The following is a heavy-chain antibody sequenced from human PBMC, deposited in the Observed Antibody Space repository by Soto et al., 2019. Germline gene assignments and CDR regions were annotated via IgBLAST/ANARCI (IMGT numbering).Heavy chain of an antibody. J-gene: IGHJ4*02. CDR1: GFTFNKAW. CDR3: TTDDPINRS. CDR2: IKSKTNGGTT. V-gene: IGHV3-15*01. Sequence: EVQLVESGGGLVKPGGSLRLSCAASGFTFNKAWMSWVRQAPGKGLEWVGRIKSKTNGGTTDYAAPVKGRFTISRDDSENTLYLQMNSLKIEDTAVYYRTTDDPINRSWGQGTLVTVSS.